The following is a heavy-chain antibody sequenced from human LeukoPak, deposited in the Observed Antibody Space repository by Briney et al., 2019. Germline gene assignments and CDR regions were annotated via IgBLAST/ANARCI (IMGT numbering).Heavy chain of an antibody. CDR1: GYSFTSYW. CDR2: IYPGDSDI. J-gene: IGHJ4*02. D-gene: IGHD2-21*01. CDR3: ARQIAGYSYDC. V-gene: IGHV5-51*01. Sequence: GESLKISCRASGYSFTSYWIAWVRQMPRKGLEWMGIIYPGDSDITYSPSFQGQVTISADRSMTTAYLQWSSLRASDTAIYYCARQIAGYSYDCWGQGTLVTVSS.